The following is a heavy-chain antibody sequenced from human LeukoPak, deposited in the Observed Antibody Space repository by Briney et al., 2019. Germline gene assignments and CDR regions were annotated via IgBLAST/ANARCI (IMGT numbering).Heavy chain of an antibody. CDR2: ISSSGSTI. CDR3: ARTITTYYDILTGYRSYYMDV. V-gene: IGHV3-11*01. D-gene: IGHD3-9*01. CDR1: GFTFSDYY. J-gene: IGHJ6*03. Sequence: PGGSLRLSCAASGFTFSDYYMSWIRQAPGKGLEWVSYISSSGSTIYYADSVKGRFTISRDNAKNSLYLQMNSLRAEDTAVYYCARTITTYYDILTGYRSYYMDVWGKGTTVTVSS.